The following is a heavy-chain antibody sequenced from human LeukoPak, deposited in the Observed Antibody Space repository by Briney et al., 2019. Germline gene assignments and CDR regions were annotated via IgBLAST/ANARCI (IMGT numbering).Heavy chain of an antibody. V-gene: IGHV5-51*01. CDR3: ARHRPYYYDSSAIFDY. J-gene: IGHJ4*02. D-gene: IGHD3-22*01. CDR1: GYSFTTYW. CDR2: ISPGDSDT. Sequence: GESLKISCQGSGYSFTTYWIGWVRQMPGKGLEWMGIISPGDSDTRYSPSFQGQVTISADKSISTAYLQWSSLKASDTAMYYCARHRPYYYDSSAIFDYWGQGTLVTVSS.